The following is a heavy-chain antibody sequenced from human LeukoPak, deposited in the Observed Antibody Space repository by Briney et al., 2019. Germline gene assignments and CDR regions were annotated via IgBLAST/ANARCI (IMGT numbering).Heavy chain of an antibody. V-gene: IGHV4-59*01. J-gene: IGHJ5*02. CDR3: ARGTCSGSSCLDT. CDR2: VYHSGST. D-gene: IGHD2-15*01. Sequence: SETLSLTCSVSGGSFSPYYWSWVRQAPGKGLEWIGHVYHSGSTNYNPSLKGRVTISGHTSNNPFSLTLNSVTAADTAVYYCARGTCSGSSCLDTWGQGTPVSVSS. CDR1: GGSFSPYY.